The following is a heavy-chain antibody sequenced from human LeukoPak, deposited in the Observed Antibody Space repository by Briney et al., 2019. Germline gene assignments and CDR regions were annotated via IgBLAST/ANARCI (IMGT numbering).Heavy chain of an antibody. CDR3: AEDLFYGSGGTHDY. Sequence: GGSLRLSCAASGFTFSSYAMSWVRQAPGKGLEWVSSISASGGGTYYADSMKGRFTISRDSSKNTLYLQMNSLRAEDTAVYYCAEDLFYGSGGTHDYWGQGTLVTVSS. CDR1: GFTFSSYA. J-gene: IGHJ4*02. D-gene: IGHD3-10*01. V-gene: IGHV3-23*01. CDR2: ISASGGGT.